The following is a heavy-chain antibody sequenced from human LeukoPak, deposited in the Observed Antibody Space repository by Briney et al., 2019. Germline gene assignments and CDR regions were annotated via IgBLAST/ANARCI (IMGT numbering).Heavy chain of an antibody. J-gene: IGHJ5*02. V-gene: IGHV1-2*02. CDR3: ARGRPTIQHYYDSSGWGTNWFDP. Sequence: ASVKVSCKASGYTFTGYYMHWVRQAPGQGLEWMGWINPNSGGTNYAQKFQGRVTMTRDTSISTAYMELSRLRSDDTAVYYCARGRPTIQHYYDSSGWGTNWFDPWGQGTLVTVSS. D-gene: IGHD3-22*01. CDR2: INPNSGGT. CDR1: GYTFTGYY.